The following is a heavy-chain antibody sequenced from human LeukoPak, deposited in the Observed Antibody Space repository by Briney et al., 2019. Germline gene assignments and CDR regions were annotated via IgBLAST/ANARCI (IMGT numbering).Heavy chain of an antibody. CDR3: AKDLGTYDDDLTGYVHYYFYMDV. CDR2: ISYDGSNK. Sequence: SGGSLRLSCAASGFTFSSYAMHWVRQAPGKGLEWVAVISYDGSNKYYADSVEGRFTISRDNSKNTVYLQMSSLRAEDAAVYYCAKDLGTYDDDLTGYVHYYFYMDVWGKGTTVTISS. J-gene: IGHJ6*03. D-gene: IGHD3-9*01. V-gene: IGHV3-30*04. CDR1: GFTFSSYA.